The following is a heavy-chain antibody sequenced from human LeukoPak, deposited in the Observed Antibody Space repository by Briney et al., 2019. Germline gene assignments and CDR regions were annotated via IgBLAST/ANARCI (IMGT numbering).Heavy chain of an antibody. CDR3: ARGVAAGTPY. CDR1: GFTFSSYS. CDR2: ISSSSSTI. Sequence: PGGSLRLSCAASGFTFSSYSMNWVRQPPAQGLELVSYISSSSSTIYYADSVKGRFTISRDNAKNSLYLQMNSLRAEDTAVYYCARGVAAGTPYWGQGTLVTVSS. J-gene: IGHJ4*02. V-gene: IGHV3-48*01. D-gene: IGHD6-13*01.